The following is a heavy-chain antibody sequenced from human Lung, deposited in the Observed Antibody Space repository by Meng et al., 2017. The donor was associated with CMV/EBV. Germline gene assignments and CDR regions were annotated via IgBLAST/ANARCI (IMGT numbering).Heavy chain of an antibody. CDR2: MNPNSGNT. CDR3: ARRTTGGKNWFDP. D-gene: IGHD4-17*01. Sequence: ASXXVSXKASGYTFTSYDINWVRQATGQGLEWMGWMNPNSGNTGYAQKFQGRVTMTRNTSISTAYMELSSLRSEDTAVYYCARRTTGGKNWFDPWGQGTLVTGS. J-gene: IGHJ5*02. V-gene: IGHV1-8*01. CDR1: GYTFTSYD.